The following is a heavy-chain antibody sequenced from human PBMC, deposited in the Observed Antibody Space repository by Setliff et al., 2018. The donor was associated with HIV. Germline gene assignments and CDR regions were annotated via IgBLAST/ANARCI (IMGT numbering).Heavy chain of an antibody. D-gene: IGHD1-26*01. Sequence: PGASLTLTCKGSGYSFTSYWIGWVRQMPGKGLEWMGLIYPGDSDTRYSPSFQGQVTISADKSISTAYLQWSSLKASDTAMYYCARCRSAYYYYYLDVWGKGTTVTVSS. CDR1: GYSFTSYW. CDR2: IYPGDSDT. J-gene: IGHJ6*03. V-gene: IGHV5-51*01. CDR3: ARCRSAYYYYYLDV.